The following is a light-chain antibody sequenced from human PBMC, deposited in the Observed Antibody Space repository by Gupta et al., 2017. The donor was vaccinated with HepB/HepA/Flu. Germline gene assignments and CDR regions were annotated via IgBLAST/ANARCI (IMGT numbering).Light chain of an antibody. CDR3: SSFAGSYTDIL. CDR2: DVN. J-gene: IGLJ2*01. CDR1: SSDVDGYNY. V-gene: IGLV2-11*01. Sequence: QSALAQPRSVSGSPGQSVTISCTTTSSDVDGYNYVSWCQRHPGKAPKLIIYDVNKRPSGVPDRFSGSRSGNTASLTISGLQAEDEADYYCSSFAGSYTDILFGGGTKLTGL.